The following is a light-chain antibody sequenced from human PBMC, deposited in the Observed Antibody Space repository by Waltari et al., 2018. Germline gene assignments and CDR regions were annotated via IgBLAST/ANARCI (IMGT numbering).Light chain of an antibody. J-gene: IGKJ1*01. CDR3: QKYGTLPAT. CDR1: PSVSRT. V-gene: IGKV3-20*01. CDR2: DAS. Sequence: EIVSTQSPGTPSLSPGARATLPCRASPSVSRTLAWYQQKPGQAPMLLIYDASTRATGIPDRFSGSGSGTDFSLTMSRLEPEDFAVYYCQKYGTLPATFGQGTKVEIK.